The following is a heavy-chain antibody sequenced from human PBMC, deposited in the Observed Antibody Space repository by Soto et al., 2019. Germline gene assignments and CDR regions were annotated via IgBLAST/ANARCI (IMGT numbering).Heavy chain of an antibody. J-gene: IGHJ6*02. D-gene: IGHD3-16*01. CDR1: GGTFSSHA. CDR2: IIPFFKAA. CDR3: ARDVPLNYYDGTFSYYSMDV. V-gene: IGHV1-69*01. Sequence: QVQLVQSGAEVKKPGSSVKVSCKASGGTFSSHAISWVRQAPGQGLEWMGGIIPFFKAANYAQKFQGRVTITADDSTSTAYMELYSLRSEDTAAYYCARDVPLNYYDGTFSYYSMDVWGQGTTVTVSS.